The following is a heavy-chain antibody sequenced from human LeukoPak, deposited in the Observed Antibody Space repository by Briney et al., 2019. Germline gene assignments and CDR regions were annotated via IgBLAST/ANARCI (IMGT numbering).Heavy chain of an antibody. V-gene: IGHV1-18*01. CDR2: ISPYNGNT. Sequence: ASVKVSCKASGYIFSNYGVNWVRQAPGQGLEWMGWISPYNGNTNYAQKLQGRVTMTTDTSTSTAYMELRSLRSDDTAVYYCARVTSSGQFDYWGQGTLVTVSS. D-gene: IGHD3-22*01. CDR3: ARVTSSGQFDY. CDR1: GYIFSNYG. J-gene: IGHJ4*02.